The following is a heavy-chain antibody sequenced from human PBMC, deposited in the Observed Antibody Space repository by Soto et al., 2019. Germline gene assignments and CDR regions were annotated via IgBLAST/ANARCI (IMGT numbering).Heavy chain of an antibody. J-gene: IGHJ6*03. Sequence: PGGSLRLSCAASGFTFDDYGMSWVRQAPGKGLEWVSGINWNGGSTGYADSVKGRFTISRDNAKNSLYLQMNSLRAEDTALYHCARVSVYFDWLLKDYYYYYYMDVWGKGTTVTV. CDR3: ARVSVYFDWLLKDYYYYYYMDV. CDR1: GFTFDDYG. V-gene: IGHV3-20*01. CDR2: INWNGGST. D-gene: IGHD3-9*01.